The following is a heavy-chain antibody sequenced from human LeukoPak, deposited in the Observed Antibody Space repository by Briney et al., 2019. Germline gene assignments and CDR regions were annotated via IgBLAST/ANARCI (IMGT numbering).Heavy chain of an antibody. J-gene: IGHJ4*02. Sequence: PRGSLIRSCAAAGFTFSSHAMSWVRHALGKGLECVSTITARGTTTQYADSVKGRFPISRDNSTNTLYLKMNSLREENTAVYYCAKGTREYYSGGTCYPFDFWGQGTLVTVSS. D-gene: IGHD2-15*01. CDR3: AKGTREYYSGGTCYPFDF. V-gene: IGHV3-23*01. CDR1: GFTFSSHA. CDR2: ITARGTTT.